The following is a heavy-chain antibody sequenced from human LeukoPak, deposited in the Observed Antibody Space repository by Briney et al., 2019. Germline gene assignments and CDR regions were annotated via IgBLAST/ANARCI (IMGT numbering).Heavy chain of an antibody. CDR2: ISGSGGST. CDR1: GFTFSNYA. CDR3: AKDEKTSVVFDGFDI. J-gene: IGHJ3*02. D-gene: IGHD5-18*01. V-gene: IGHV3-23*01. Sequence: TGGSLRLSCAVSGFTFSNYAMSWVRQAPGKGLEWVSGISGSGGSTYYADSVKGRFIISRDNSKNTLYLQMNSLRAEDTAAYYCAKDEKTSVVFDGFDIWGQGTMVTVSS.